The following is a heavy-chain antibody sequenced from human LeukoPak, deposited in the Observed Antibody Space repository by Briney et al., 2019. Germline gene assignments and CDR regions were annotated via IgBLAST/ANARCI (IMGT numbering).Heavy chain of an antibody. CDR3: AREGHSDLSTGYSPVEYYYYYMDV. D-gene: IGHD3-9*01. V-gene: IGHV3-30*04. J-gene: IGHJ6*03. CDR1: GFTLTNYA. Sequence: PGGSLRLSCAVSGFTLTNYAVHWVRRAPGKGLEWLAVMSNDGKDKHVADSVKSRFSVSRDFSSDTLYLQMDSLRAEDTAVYFCAREGHSDLSTGYSPVEYYYYYMDVWGKGTTVTVSS. CDR2: MSNDGKDK.